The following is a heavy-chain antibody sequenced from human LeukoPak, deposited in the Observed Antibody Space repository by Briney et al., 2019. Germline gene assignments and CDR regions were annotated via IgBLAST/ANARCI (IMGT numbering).Heavy chain of an antibody. CDR1: GDSISSGGYS. J-gene: IGHJ3*02. D-gene: IGHD5-24*01. Sequence: SETLSLTCAVSGDSISSGGYSWSWIRQTPGKGLEWIAYIHDSGSTYNNPSLKTRLSISIDTSKNQFSLKLNSVTAADTAVYYCAREARWLNLRRFGGAFDIWGQGTMVTVSS. CDR3: AREARWLNLRRFGGAFDI. CDR2: IHDSGST. V-gene: IGHV4-30-4*07.